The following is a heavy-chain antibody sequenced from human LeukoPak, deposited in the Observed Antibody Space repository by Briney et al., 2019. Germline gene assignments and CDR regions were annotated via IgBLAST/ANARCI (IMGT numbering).Heavy chain of an antibody. J-gene: IGHJ6*04. CDR1: GFTFSRYS. Sequence: GALRLSCAASGFTFSRYSMNWVRQAPGKGLEWVSAISGSGGSTYYADSVKGRFTISRDNSKNTLYLQMNSLRAEDTAVYYCAKERGLQYPADVWGKGTTVTVSS. D-gene: IGHD4-11*01. CDR2: ISGSGGST. V-gene: IGHV3-23*01. CDR3: AKERGLQYPADV.